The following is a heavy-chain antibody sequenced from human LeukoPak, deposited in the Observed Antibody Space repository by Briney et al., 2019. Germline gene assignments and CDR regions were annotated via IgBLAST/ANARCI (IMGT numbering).Heavy chain of an antibody. CDR1: GFTFSSYR. Sequence: GGSLRLSCAASGFTFSSYRMNWVRQAPGKGLEWVSSISSSSSYIYSADSMKGRFTISRDNAKNSLYLQMNSLRAEDTAVYYCARGLGVPDAFDIWGQGTMVAVSS. J-gene: IGHJ3*02. CDR3: ARGLGVPDAFDI. V-gene: IGHV3-21*01. CDR2: ISSSSSYI. D-gene: IGHD1-26*01.